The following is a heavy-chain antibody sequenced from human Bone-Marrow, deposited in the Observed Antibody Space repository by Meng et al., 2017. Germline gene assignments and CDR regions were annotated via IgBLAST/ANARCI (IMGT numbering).Heavy chain of an antibody. V-gene: IGHV3-74*01. J-gene: IGHJ4*02. CDR2: INSDGSST. Sequence: GGSLRLSCAVSGVSFSDSDIHWVRQAPGKGLVWVSRINSDGSSTSYADSVKGRFTISRDNAKNTLYLQMNSLRAEDTAVYYCAREPAPVIYSSGPHGYWGQGTLVTVSS. CDR1: GVSFSDSD. CDR3: AREPAPVIYSSGPHGY. D-gene: IGHD6-19*01.